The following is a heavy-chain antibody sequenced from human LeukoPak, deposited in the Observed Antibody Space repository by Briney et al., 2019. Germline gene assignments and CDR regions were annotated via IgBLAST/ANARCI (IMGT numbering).Heavy chain of an antibody. CDR1: GGSISSSSYY. CDR3: ARGYYYDSSGHYEKAFPFDY. J-gene: IGHJ4*02. D-gene: IGHD3-22*01. V-gene: IGHV4-61*02. Sequence: PSETLSLTCTVSGGSISSSSYYWSWIRQPAGKGLEWIGRIYTSGSTNYNPSLKSRVTMSVDTSKNQFSLKLSSVTAADTAVYYCARGYYYDSSGHYEKAFPFDYWGQGTLVTVSS. CDR2: IYTSGST.